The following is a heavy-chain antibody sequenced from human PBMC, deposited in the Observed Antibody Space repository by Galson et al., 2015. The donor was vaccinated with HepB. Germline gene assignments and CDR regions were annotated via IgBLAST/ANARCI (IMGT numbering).Heavy chain of an antibody. CDR3: VKFNSSSRAFEI. CDR1: GFTFSNYA. CDR2: ISANGEST. D-gene: IGHD6-6*01. J-gene: IGHJ3*02. V-gene: IGHV3-64*05. Sequence: SLRLSCAASGFTFSNYAMDWVRQAPGKGLEYVSSISANGESTSYADSVKGRFAISRDNSKHTLNVQMNSLRPDNTAIYYCVKFNSSSRAFEIWGHGTMVTVSP.